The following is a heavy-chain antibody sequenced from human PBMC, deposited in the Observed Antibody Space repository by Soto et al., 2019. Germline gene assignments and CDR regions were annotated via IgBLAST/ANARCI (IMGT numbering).Heavy chain of an antibody. CDR2: IYYSGST. D-gene: IGHD5-18*01. V-gene: IGHV4-59*01. CDR1: GGSISSYY. J-gene: IGHJ6*02. Sequence: QVQLQESGPGLVKPSETLSLTCTVSGGSISSYYWSWIRQPPGKGLEWIGYIYYSGSTNYNPSLKSRVTISVDTSKNQFSLKLSSVTAADTAVYYCARDLSDRQLWSLGGMDVWGQGTTVTVSS. CDR3: ARDLSDRQLWSLGGMDV.